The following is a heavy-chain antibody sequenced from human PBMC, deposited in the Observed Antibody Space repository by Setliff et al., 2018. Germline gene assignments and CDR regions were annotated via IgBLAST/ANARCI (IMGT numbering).Heavy chain of an antibody. V-gene: IGHV1-18*01. CDR3: RRLVRFCTRVSCQRLSGGDF. Sequence: ASVKVSCKTSGCIFTRYGITWVRQAPGQGLEWMGWINTHDGGTNYAQKVQGRITLTIDTSTSTAYMELRSLRSDDTAVYYCRRLVRFCTRVSCQRLSGGDFWGQGALVTSPQ. CDR1: GCIFTRYG. J-gene: IGHJ4*02. CDR2: INTHDGGT. D-gene: IGHD3-3*01.